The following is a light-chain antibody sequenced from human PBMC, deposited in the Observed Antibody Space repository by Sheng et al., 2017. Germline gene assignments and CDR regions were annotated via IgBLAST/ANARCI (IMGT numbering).Light chain of an antibody. J-gene: IGLJ1*01. Sequence: SYVLTQPPSVSVAPGKTARITCGGDNIGTKSVHWYQQKPGQAPVLVVYDDSDRPSGIPERFSGSNSGNTATLTISRLEAGDEADYYCQVWDSSSDHYVFGIGTKVTVL. CDR2: DDS. CDR3: QVWDSSSDHYV. V-gene: IGLV3-21*03. CDR1: NIGTKS.